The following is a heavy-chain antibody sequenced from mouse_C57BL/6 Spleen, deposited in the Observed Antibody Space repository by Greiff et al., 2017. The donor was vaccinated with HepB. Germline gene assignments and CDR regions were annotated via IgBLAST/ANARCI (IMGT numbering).Heavy chain of an antibody. Sequence: VQLQQSGPELVKPGASVKISCKASGYSFTGYYMNWVKQSPEKSLEWIGEINPSTGGTTYNQKFKAKATLTVDKSSSTAYMQPKSLTSEDSAVYYCARGDDYFDYWGQGTTLTVSS. CDR3: ARGDDYFDY. CDR2: INPSTGGT. J-gene: IGHJ2*01. CDR1: GYSFTGYY. V-gene: IGHV1-42*01.